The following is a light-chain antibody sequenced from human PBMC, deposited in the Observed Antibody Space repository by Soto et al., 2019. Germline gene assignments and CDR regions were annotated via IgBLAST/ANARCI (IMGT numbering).Light chain of an antibody. Sequence: QSALTPPPSVAGSSRQSPTHSCTGNSSDVGTYNRVSWYQQAPGTAPKVIIYEVTNRPSGVPDRFSGSKSGNTASLTISGLQAEDEADYYCTSYTSSSPYVFGTGTKVTVL. CDR1: SSDVGTYNR. V-gene: IGLV2-18*02. CDR3: TSYTSSSPYV. J-gene: IGLJ1*01. CDR2: EVT.